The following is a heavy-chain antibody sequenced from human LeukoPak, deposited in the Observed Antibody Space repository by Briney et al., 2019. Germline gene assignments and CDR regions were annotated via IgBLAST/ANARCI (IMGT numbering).Heavy chain of an antibody. CDR1: GYTSTSYY. CDR3: ARENYYYDSSGYSIDY. J-gene: IGHJ4*02. Sequence: ASVKVSCKASGYTSTSYYMHWVRQAPGQGLEWMGIINPSGGSTSYAQKFQGRVTMTRDMPTSTVYMELSSLRSEDTAVYYCARENYYYDSSGYSIDYWGQGTLVTVSS. V-gene: IGHV1-46*01. CDR2: INPSGGST. D-gene: IGHD3-22*01.